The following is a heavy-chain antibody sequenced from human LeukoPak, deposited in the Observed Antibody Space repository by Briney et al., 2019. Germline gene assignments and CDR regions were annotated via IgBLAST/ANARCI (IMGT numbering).Heavy chain of an antibody. D-gene: IGHD1-26*01. CDR1: GYTFTGYY. CDR2: INPNSGST. CDR3: ARDTSSGPSGSQTPFGY. Sequence: ASVKVACKPSGYTFTGYYMHWVRQAPGHGSEWMGRINPNSGSTNYAQKFEGKVNMTSDTSISTAYMELCRLRSDDTAVYYCARDTSSGPSGSQTPFGYWGQGTLVTVSS. J-gene: IGHJ4*02. V-gene: IGHV1-2*06.